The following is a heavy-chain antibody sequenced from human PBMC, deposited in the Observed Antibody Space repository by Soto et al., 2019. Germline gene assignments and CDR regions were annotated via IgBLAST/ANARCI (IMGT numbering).Heavy chain of an antibody. D-gene: IGHD1-26*01. V-gene: IGHV3-23*01. CDR3: TTHEEGAPWAGGFDS. CDR2: IRPGGDST. CDR1: GFRFRTRA. Sequence: QPGGSLRLSCAASGFRFRTRAMSWVRQAPGKGLEWVASIRPGGDSTYYADSVKGRFAVSRDNSNVTLYLQMDSLRVEDMAIYYCTTHEEGAPWAGGFDSWGQGTLVTVFS. J-gene: IGHJ5*01.